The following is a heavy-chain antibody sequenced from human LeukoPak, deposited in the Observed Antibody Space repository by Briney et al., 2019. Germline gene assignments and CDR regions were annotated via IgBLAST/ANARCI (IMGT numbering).Heavy chain of an antibody. D-gene: IGHD6-13*01. CDR3: AKDPDSSSWYSWFDP. CDR1: GFTFSSYA. J-gene: IGHJ5*02. CDR2: ISGSGGST. Sequence: PGGSLRLSCAASGFTFSSYAMSWVRQAPGKGLEWVSAISGSGGSTYYADSVKGRFTISRDNSKNTLYLQMNSLRAEDTAVYYCAKDPDSSSWYSWFDPWGQGTLVTVSS. V-gene: IGHV3-23*01.